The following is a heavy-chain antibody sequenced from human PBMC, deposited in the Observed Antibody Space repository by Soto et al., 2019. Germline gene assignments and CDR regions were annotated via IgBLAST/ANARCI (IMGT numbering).Heavy chain of an antibody. Sequence: QVHLVESGGGVVQPGKSLTLSCAVSGFSFDRNGMHWVRQAPGKGLEWGAVISYDGSKRYYPDFVKGRFTISRDNSKNTLFLQMNSLRADDTAVYYCARDQIGYFESWGQGALVTVSS. D-gene: IGHD3-10*01. CDR1: GFSFDRNG. CDR2: ISYDGSKR. CDR3: ARDQIGYFES. J-gene: IGHJ4*02. V-gene: IGHV3-30*03.